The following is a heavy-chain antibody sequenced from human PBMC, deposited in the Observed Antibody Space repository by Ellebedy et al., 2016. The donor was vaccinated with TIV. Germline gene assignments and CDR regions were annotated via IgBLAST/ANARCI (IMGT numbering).Heavy chain of an antibody. CDR1: GYTFTNYY. D-gene: IGHD5-24*01. V-gene: IGHV1-46*01. CDR2: IKTNDGVT. CDR3: ARELNIGDVDY. Sequence: AASVKVSCKASGYTFTNYYIHWVRQAPGQGLEWVGVIKTNDGVTYYAQNFQDRVTLTRDTSTSTVYMHLSRLKSDDTAIYYCARELNIGDVDYWGQGTLVTVSS. J-gene: IGHJ4*02.